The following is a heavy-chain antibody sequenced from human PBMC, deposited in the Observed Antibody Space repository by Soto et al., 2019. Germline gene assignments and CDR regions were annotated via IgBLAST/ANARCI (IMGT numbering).Heavy chain of an antibody. J-gene: IGHJ6*02. V-gene: IGHV3-30*18. Sequence: QPEGSQRHSCAASGFTFSSYGMHWVRQAPGKGLEWVAVISYDGSNKYYADSVKGRFTISRDNSKNTLYLQMNSLRAEDTAVYYCAKFGEDYIVVVTDAASSDMDICGLGATLTISS. D-gene: IGHD2-15*01. CDR1: GFTFSSYG. CDR3: AKFGEDYIVVVTDAASSDMDI. CDR2: ISYDGSNK.